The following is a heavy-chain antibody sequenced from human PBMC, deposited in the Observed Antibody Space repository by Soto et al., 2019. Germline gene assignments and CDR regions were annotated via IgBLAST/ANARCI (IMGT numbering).Heavy chain of an antibody. V-gene: IGHV4-34*01. CDR3: ARPKTIGAAAGKGWFDP. J-gene: IGHJ5*02. Sequence: SETLSLTCAVYGGSFSGYYWTWIRQPPGTGLEWIGEINHSGSTNYNPSLKSRVTISVDRSKNQFSLKLTSVTAADTAMYYCARPKTIGAAAGKGWFDPWGQGTLVTVSS. CDR2: INHSGST. CDR1: GGSFSGYY. D-gene: IGHD6-13*01.